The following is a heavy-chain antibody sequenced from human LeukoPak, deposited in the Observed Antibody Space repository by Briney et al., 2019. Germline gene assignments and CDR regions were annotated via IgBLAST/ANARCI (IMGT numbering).Heavy chain of an antibody. Sequence: PGGSLRLSCAASGFTFSSYAMSWVRQAPGKGLEWVSVIYSGGSTYYADSVKGRFTISRDNSKNTLYLQMNSLRAEDTAVYYCARERRGQGYYGSGSYSDYWGQGTLVTVSS. CDR2: IYSGGST. CDR3: ARERRGQGYYGSGSYSDY. CDR1: GFTFSSYA. J-gene: IGHJ4*02. D-gene: IGHD3-10*01. V-gene: IGHV3-53*01.